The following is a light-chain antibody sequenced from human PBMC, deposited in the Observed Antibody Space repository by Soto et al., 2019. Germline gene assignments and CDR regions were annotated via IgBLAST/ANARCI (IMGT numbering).Light chain of an antibody. J-gene: IGKJ1*01. CDR2: DAS. Sequence: EIVLTQSPATLSLSPGERATLSCRASQSVSSYLAWYQQKPGQAPRLLIYDASNRATGIPARFSGSGSGTDFPLTLSSLEPEDVAVYYCQRRSNWPSWTFGEGTKVEIK. CDR1: QSVSSY. V-gene: IGKV3-11*01. CDR3: QRRSNWPSWT.